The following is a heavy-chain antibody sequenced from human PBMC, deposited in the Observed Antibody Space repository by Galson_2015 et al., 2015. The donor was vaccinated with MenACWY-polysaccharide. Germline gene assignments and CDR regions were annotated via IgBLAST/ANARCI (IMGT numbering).Heavy chain of an antibody. Sequence: SLRLSCAASGFTFSSYSRNWVRQAPGKGLEWGSSIRSSRSYIYYAGSVKGRFTISRDNAKNSLYLQMNSLRAEDTAVYYCSRGFTVGATHSAFYYFDYWRPGTLVTVSS. CDR2: IRSSRSYI. CDR1: GFTFSSYS. D-gene: IGHD1-26*01. CDR3: SRGFTVGATHSAFYYFDY. V-gene: IGHV3-21*01. J-gene: IGHJ4*02.